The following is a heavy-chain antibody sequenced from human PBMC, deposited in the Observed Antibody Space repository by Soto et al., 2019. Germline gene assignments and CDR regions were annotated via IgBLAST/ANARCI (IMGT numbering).Heavy chain of an antibody. CDR1: GGTFSSYA. D-gene: IGHD2-2*01. CDR3: ARVDVGYCSSTSCYQYFDY. J-gene: IGHJ4*02. CDR2: IILIFGTA. Sequence: QVQLVQSGAEVKKPGSSVKVSCKASGGTFSSYAISWVRQAPGQGLEWMGGIILIFGTANYAQKFQGRVTITADESTSTAYMELSSLRSEDTAVYYCARVDVGYCSSTSCYQYFDYWGQGTLVTVSS. V-gene: IGHV1-69*01.